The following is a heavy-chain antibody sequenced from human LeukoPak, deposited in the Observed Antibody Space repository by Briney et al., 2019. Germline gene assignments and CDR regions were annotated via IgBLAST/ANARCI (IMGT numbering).Heavy chain of an antibody. D-gene: IGHD3-22*01. CDR2: INPSGGST. CDR3: ARDLDDSSGWGWFDP. CDR1: GYTFTSYY. J-gene: IGHJ5*02. V-gene: IGHV1-46*01. Sequence: ASMKVSCKASGYTFTSYYMHWVRQAPGQGLEWMGIINPSGGSTSYAQKFQGRVTMTRDTSTSTVYMELSSLRSVDTAVYYCARDLDDSSGWGWFDPWGQGTLVTVSS.